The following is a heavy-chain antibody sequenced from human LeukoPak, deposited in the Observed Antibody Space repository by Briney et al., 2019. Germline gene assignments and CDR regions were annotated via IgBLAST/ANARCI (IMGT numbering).Heavy chain of an antibody. CDR2: ISYDGSNK. J-gene: IGHJ4*02. Sequence: PGGSLRLSCAASGFTFSSYAMHWVRQAPGKGLEWVAVISYDGSNKYYADSVKGRFTISRDNSKNTLYLQMNSLRAEDTAVYYCAREGLYSSSLDYWGQGTLVTVSS. V-gene: IGHV3-30-3*01. CDR3: AREGLYSSSLDY. CDR1: GFTFSSYA. D-gene: IGHD6-13*01.